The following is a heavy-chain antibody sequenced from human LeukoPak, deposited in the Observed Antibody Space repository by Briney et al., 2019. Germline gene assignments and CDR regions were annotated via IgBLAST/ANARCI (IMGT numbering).Heavy chain of an antibody. V-gene: IGHV3-64*01. CDR1: GFTFSSYA. J-gene: IGHJ4*02. Sequence: PGGSLRLSCAASGFTFSSYAMHWVRQAPGKGLEYVSAISSNGGSTYYANSVKGRFTISRDNSKNTLYLQMGSLRAEDMAVYYCARVRGYSYGYDYWGQGTLVTVSS. CDR3: ARVRGYSYGYDY. D-gene: IGHD5-18*01. CDR2: ISSNGGST.